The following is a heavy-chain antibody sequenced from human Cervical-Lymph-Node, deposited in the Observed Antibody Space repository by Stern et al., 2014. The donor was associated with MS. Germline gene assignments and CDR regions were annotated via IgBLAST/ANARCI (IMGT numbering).Heavy chain of an antibody. Sequence: VQLVESGPGLVKPSQTLSLTCSVSGDSVNSGTYYWSWIRQSAGKGLEWIGRIYTSGSTNYNPSLKTRVTFSLATSRTHFPLNVSSVTAADTAVYYCARETFGSRFDSWGQGTLVTVS. CDR3: ARETFGSRFDS. V-gene: IGHV4-61*02. CDR2: IYTSGST. D-gene: IGHD3-16*01. J-gene: IGHJ4*02. CDR1: GDSVNSGTYY.